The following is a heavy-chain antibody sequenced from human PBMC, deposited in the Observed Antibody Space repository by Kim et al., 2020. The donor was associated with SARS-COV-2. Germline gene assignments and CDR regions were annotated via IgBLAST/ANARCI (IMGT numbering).Heavy chain of an antibody. J-gene: IGHJ4*02. Sequence: YEQKFQGRVTMTRDTSTSTVYMELSSLRSEDTAVYYCARENYYGSRPFDYWGQGTLVTVSS. CDR3: ARENYYGSRPFDY. V-gene: IGHV1-46*01. D-gene: IGHD3-10*01.